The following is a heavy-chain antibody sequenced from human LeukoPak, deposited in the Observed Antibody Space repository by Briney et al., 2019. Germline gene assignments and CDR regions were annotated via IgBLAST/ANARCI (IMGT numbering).Heavy chain of an antibody. Sequence: SETLSLTCTVSGGSISSYYLSWIRQPPGKGLEWIGYIYYSGSTNYNPSLKSRVTISVDTSKNQFSLKLSSVTAADTAVYYCARDRAYYDFWSGYFRVSWFDPWGQGTLVTVSS. J-gene: IGHJ5*02. CDR2: IYYSGST. D-gene: IGHD3-3*01. CDR3: ARDRAYYDFWSGYFRVSWFDP. CDR1: GGSISSYY. V-gene: IGHV4-59*01.